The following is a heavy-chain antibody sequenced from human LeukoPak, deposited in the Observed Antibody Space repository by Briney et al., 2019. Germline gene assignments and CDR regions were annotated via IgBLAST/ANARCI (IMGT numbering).Heavy chain of an antibody. D-gene: IGHD2-2*01. CDR2: MHHGGST. V-gene: IGHV4-38-2*01. CDR1: GDSIRNANY. CDR3: ARVASSILGYASFDF. J-gene: IGHJ4*02. Sequence: PSETLSLTCGVSGDSIRNANYWGWIRQPPGQGLEWIAGMHHGGSTFYNPSLQSLVTISMYTSKNQFSLNLNYVTAADTAVYYCARVASSILGYASFDFWGQGTLVTVSS.